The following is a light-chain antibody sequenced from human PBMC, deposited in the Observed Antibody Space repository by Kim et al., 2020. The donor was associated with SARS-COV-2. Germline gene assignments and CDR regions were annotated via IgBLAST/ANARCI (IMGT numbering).Light chain of an antibody. CDR1: QSASSY. CDR3: QLRSNWPLMFT. CDR2: DTS. V-gene: IGKV3-11*01. Sequence: SPGDRATLSCRARQSASSYLAWYQQKPGQAPRLLIYDTSNRATGIPARFSGSGSGTDFTLTINSLEPEDFAVYYCQLRSNWPLMFTFGQGTKVEI. J-gene: IGKJ2*01.